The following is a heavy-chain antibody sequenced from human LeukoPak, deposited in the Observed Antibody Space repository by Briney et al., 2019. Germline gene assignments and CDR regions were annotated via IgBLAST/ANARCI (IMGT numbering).Heavy chain of an antibody. D-gene: IGHD3-10*01. V-gene: IGHV1-18*04. J-gene: IGHJ4*02. CDR3: ARSNVLLWFGSWGDY. CDR2: ISAYNGNT. Sequence: ASVKVCCKASGYAFTSYGISWVRQAPGQGLEWMGWISAYNGNTNYAQKLQGRVTMTTDTSTSTAYMELRSLRSDDTAVYYCARSNVLLWFGSWGDYWGQGTLVTVSS. CDR1: GYAFTSYG.